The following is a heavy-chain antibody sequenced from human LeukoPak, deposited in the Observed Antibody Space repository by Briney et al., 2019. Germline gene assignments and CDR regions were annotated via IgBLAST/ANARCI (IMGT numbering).Heavy chain of an antibody. CDR1: GGSINTYY. Sequence: PSETLSLTCTVSGGSINTYYWGWIRQPSGKGLEWIGNIYSSGSTNYNPSLKSRVTISVDTSKNQSSLKLTSVTATDTAIYYCARAGGAPHGDYEFDFWGQGILVTVSS. J-gene: IGHJ4*02. D-gene: IGHD4-17*01. CDR2: IYSSGST. V-gene: IGHV4-59*08. CDR3: ARAGGAPHGDYEFDF.